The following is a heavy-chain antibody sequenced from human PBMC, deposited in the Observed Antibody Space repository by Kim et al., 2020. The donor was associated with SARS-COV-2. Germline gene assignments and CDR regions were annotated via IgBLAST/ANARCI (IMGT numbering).Heavy chain of an antibody. CDR1: GYTLTELS. D-gene: IGHD2-2*01. V-gene: IGHV1-24*01. J-gene: IGHJ6*02. CDR3: ATIYCSSTSCYAGYYYYGMDV. CDR2: FDPEDGET. Sequence: ASVKVSCKVSGYTLTELSMHWVRQAPGKGLEWMGGFDPEDGETIYAQKFQGRVTMTEDTSTDTAYMELSSLRSEDTAVYYCATIYCSSTSCYAGYYYYGMDVWGQGTTVTVSS.